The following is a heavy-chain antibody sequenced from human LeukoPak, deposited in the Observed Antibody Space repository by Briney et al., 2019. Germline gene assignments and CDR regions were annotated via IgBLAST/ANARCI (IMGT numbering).Heavy chain of an antibody. Sequence: GGSLRLSCAASGFTFSSYWMSWVRQAPGKGLEWVANIKQDGSGKYYVDSVKGRFTISRDNAKNSLYLQMNSLRAEDTAVYYCARDGDYVWGSYRYRHYFDYWGQGTLVTVSS. CDR1: GFTFSSYW. V-gene: IGHV3-7*03. CDR2: IKQDGSGK. J-gene: IGHJ4*02. D-gene: IGHD3-16*02. CDR3: ARDGDYVWGSYRYRHYFDY.